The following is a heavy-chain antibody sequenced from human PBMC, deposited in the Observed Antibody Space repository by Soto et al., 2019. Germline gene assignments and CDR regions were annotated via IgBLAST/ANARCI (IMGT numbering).Heavy chain of an antibody. CDR3: ARMPSIYSSSWPDH. V-gene: IGHV3-21*01. Sequence: GGSLRLSCGASGFTFSSYSMNWVRQAPGKGLEWVSSISSSSSYIYYADSVKGRFTISRDNAKNSLYLQMNSLRAEDTAVYYCARMPSIYSSSWPDHWGQGTLVTVSS. D-gene: IGHD6-13*01. CDR2: ISSSSSYI. CDR1: GFTFSSYS. J-gene: IGHJ5*02.